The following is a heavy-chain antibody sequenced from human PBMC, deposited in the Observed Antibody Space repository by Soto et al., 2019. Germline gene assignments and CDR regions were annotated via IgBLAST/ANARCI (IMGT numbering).Heavy chain of an antibody. CDR3: ARHPGTLYYGGTYSLSRGGMDV. Sequence: QVQLQESGPGLVKPSETLSLTCTVSGDSISSYYWSWIRQHPGKGLEWIGYISYSGSTNYNPSLKRRVTIAVDTSKNQFSLKLRSVTAADTAVYYCARHPGTLYYGGTYSLSRGGMDVWCEGTTVTVSS. CDR2: ISYSGST. J-gene: IGHJ6*04. V-gene: IGHV4-59*08. D-gene: IGHD3-16*01. CDR1: GDSISSYY.